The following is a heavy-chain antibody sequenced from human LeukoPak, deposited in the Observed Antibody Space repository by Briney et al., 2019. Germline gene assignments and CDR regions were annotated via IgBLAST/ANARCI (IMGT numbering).Heavy chain of an antibody. J-gene: IGHJ3*02. CDR2: ISSSSSTI. CDR1: GFTFITYS. CDR3: ARDGAYSGSYRAAFDI. D-gene: IGHD1-26*01. V-gene: IGHV3-48*04. Sequence: GGSLRLSCAASGFTFITYSMNWVRQAPGKGLEWVSYISSSSSTIYYADSVKGRFTISRDNAKNSLYLQMNSLRAEDTAVYYCARDGAYSGSYRAAFDIWGQGTMVTVSS.